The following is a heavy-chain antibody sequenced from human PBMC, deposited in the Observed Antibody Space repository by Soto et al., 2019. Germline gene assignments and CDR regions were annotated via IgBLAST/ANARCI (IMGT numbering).Heavy chain of an antibody. Sequence: GGSLRLSCAASGFTFSSYAMSWVRQAPGKGLEWVSAISGSGGSTYYADSVKGRFTISRDNSKNTLYLQMNSLRAEDTAVYYCAKVEPTKSPPYIVLMVYAMGGYFDYWGQGTLVTVSS. V-gene: IGHV3-23*01. CDR1: GFTFSSYA. CDR2: ISGSGGST. D-gene: IGHD2-8*01. CDR3: AKVEPTKSPPYIVLMVYAMGGYFDY. J-gene: IGHJ4*02.